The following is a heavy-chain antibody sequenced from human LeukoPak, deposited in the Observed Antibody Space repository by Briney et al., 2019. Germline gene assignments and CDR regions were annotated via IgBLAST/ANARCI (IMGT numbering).Heavy chain of an antibody. CDR2: IYYSGST. D-gene: IGHD3/OR15-3a*01. V-gene: IGHV4-59*01. J-gene: IGHJ4*02. CDR3: ARASADWLVDY. Sequence: PSETLSLTCTVSGGSISSYYWSWIRQPPGKGLEWIGYIYYSGSTNYNPSLKSRVTISVDTSKNQFSLKLSSVTAADTAVYYCARASADWLVDYWGQGTLVTVSS. CDR1: GGSISSYY.